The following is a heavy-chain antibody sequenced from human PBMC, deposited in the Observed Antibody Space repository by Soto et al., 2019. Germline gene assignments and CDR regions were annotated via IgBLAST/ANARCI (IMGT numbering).Heavy chain of an antibody. CDR2: IYYSGST. J-gene: IGHJ5*02. CDR3: ARQWAAADNWFDP. CDR1: GGSISGYY. D-gene: IGHD2-2*01. Sequence: SETLSLTCTVSGGSISGYYWSWIRQPPGKGLEWIGYIYYSGSTNYNPSLKSRVTISVDTSKNQFSLKLSSVTAADTAVYYCARQWAAADNWFDPWGQGTLVTVSS. V-gene: IGHV4-59*01.